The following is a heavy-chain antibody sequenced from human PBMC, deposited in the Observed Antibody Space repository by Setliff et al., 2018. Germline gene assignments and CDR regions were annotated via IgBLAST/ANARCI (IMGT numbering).Heavy chain of an antibody. CDR3: RFWSGYYKNDY. CDR2: LPTSGST. CDR1: GGSISSGSYH. V-gene: IGHV4-61*02. J-gene: IGHJ4*02. Sequence: PSETLSLTCALSGGSISSGSYHWSWIRQPAGQGLEWVGRLPTSGSTNYNPSLKGRVTMSIDTSKNQLSLKLSSVTAADTAVYYCRFWSGYYKNDYWAQGTVVTVSS. D-gene: IGHD3-3*01.